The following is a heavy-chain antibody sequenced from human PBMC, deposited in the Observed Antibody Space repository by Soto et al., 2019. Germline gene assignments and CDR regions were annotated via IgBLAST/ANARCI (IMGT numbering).Heavy chain of an antibody. J-gene: IGHJ5*02. V-gene: IGHV4-31*03. CDR3: ARACQSSSSEGANWFDP. CDR2: TDYSGST. D-gene: IGHD6-6*01. CDR1: GGSISSDVYY. Sequence: QVQLQESGPGLVKPSQTLSLTCTVYGGSISSDVYYCSWIRKQPGKGLEWIGYTDYSGSTYFNPPLKKRLTISVDTSKNQFSLQLSAVTAADTAVYYGARACQSSSSEGANWFDPWGQGTLVTVAS.